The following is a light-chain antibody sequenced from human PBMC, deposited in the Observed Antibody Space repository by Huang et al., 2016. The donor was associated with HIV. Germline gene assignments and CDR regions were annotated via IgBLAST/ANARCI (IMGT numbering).Light chain of an antibody. CDR3: QQYHDWPLT. CDR2: GAS. CDR1: QSISDH. J-gene: IGKJ4*01. Sequence: EIVMTQSPATLSVSPGERVTLSCRTSQSISDHLAWYQHKHAQAPRLIIYGASARATGIPARFSGSGSGTDFTLTIGSLQSEDFATYYCQQYHDWPLTFGGGT. V-gene: IGKV3-15*01.